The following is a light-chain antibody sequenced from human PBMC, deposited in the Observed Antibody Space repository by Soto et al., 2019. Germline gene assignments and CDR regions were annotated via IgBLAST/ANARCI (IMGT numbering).Light chain of an antibody. J-gene: IGLJ1*01. V-gene: IGLV2-14*01. CDR3: SSYTSSSTAYV. CDR2: EVS. CDR1: NSDVGGYNY. Sequence: QSVLTQPASVSGSPGQSITISCTGTNSDVGGYNYVSWYQQHPGKAPELMIYEVSHRPSGVSNRFSGSKSDNTASLTISGLQAEDEADYYCSSYTSSSTAYVFGTGTKVT.